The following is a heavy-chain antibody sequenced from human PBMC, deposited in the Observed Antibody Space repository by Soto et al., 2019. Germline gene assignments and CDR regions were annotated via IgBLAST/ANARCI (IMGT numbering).Heavy chain of an antibody. V-gene: IGHV4-34*01. CDR3: ARDKITGLFDY. Sequence: PSDTLSPTYPDYGRAFSVCYWTWIRQPPGTGLEWIGEINHSGSTNYNPSLKSRVTISVDTSKNQSSLKLTSVTAADTAVYYCARDKITGLFDYWGQGTLVTVS. D-gene: IGHD2-8*02. CDR1: GRAFSVCY. J-gene: IGHJ4*02. CDR2: INHSGST.